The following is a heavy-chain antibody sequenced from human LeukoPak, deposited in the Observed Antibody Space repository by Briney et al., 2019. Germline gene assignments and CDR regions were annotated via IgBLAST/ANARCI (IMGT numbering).Heavy chain of an antibody. CDR3: TTRWGYSSSYFDY. D-gene: IGHD6-13*01. CDR1: GFTFSNAW. CDR2: IKSKTDGGTT. J-gene: IGHJ4*02. V-gene: IGHV3-15*01. Sequence: PGGSLRLSCAASGFTFSNAWMSWVRQAPGKGLEWVGRIKSKTDGGTTDYAAPVKGRFTISRGDSKNTLYLQMNSLKTEDTAVYYCTTRWGYSSSYFDYWGQGTLVTVSS.